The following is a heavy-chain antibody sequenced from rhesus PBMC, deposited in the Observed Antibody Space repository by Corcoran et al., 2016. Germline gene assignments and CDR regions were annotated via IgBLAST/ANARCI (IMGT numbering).Heavy chain of an antibody. CDR2: IYGSGRRT. J-gene: IGHJ4*01. Sequence: QVQLQESGPGLVKPLETLSLTCAVSGGSISSNYWSWIRQPPGKGLEWIGYIYGSGRRTNSNPSIKSRVTLSVDTSKNQCSLKLSSVTAADTAVYYCARGRDEDDYGYYLSTYYFDYWGQGVLVTVSS. CDR3: ARGRDEDDYGYYLSTYYFDY. D-gene: IGHD3-9*01. V-gene: IGHV4S11*01. CDR1: GGSISSNY.